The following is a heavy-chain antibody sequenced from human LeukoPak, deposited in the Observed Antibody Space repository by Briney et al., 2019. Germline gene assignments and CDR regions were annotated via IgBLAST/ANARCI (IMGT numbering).Heavy chain of an antibody. Sequence: ASVKVSCKASGYTFSGYFMHWVRQAPGQGLEWMGWVNPNSGGTNYAQNFQGRVTMTRDTSISSAYMELSRLRSDDTAVYYCASAVSYYYYYAMDVWGQGPRSPSP. CDR2: VNPNSGGT. D-gene: IGHD6-19*01. CDR1: GYTFSGYF. CDR3: ASAVSYYYYYAMDV. V-gene: IGHV1-2*02. J-gene: IGHJ6*02.